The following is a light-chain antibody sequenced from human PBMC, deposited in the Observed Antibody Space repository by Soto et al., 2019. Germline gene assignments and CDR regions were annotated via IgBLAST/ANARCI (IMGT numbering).Light chain of an antibody. V-gene: IGKV3-20*01. J-gene: IGKJ1*01. CDR1: QSVSSSY. CDR2: GAS. CDR3: QQYDTSPVT. Sequence: EIVLTQSPGTLSLSPGERATLSCLASQSVSSSYFAWYQQKPGQAPRLLIYGASSRATGIPDRFSGSASGTDFTLTISRLEPEDFAVYYCQQYDTSPVTFGQGTKVDIK.